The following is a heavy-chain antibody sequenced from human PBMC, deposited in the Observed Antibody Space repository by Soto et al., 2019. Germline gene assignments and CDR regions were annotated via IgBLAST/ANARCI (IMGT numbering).Heavy chain of an antibody. CDR3: ARRYGGNFDY. CDR1: GGSINSYY. V-gene: IGHV4-59*01. J-gene: IGHJ4*02. CDR2: IYYSGST. D-gene: IGHD1-26*01. Sequence: PSETLSLTCTVSGGSINSYYWSWIRQPPGKGLEWIGYIYYSGSTNYNPSLKSRVTISVDTSKNQFSLKLSSVTAADTAVYYCARRYGGNFDYWGQGTLVTVPQ.